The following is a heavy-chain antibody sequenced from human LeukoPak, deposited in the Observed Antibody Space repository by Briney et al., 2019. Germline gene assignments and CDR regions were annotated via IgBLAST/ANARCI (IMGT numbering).Heavy chain of an antibody. CDR1: GYTFTSSG. J-gene: IGHJ6*03. V-gene: IGHV1-18*01. CDR3: ARDRGVGWLQWRDYYYYYYMDV. Sequence: ASVKVSFKASGYTFTSSGISWVRQAPGQGLEWMGWISAYNGNTNYAQKLQGRVTMTTDTSTSTAYMELRSLRSDDTAVYYCARDRGVGWLQWRDYYYYYYMDVWGKGTTVTVSS. D-gene: IGHD5-24*01. CDR2: ISAYNGNT.